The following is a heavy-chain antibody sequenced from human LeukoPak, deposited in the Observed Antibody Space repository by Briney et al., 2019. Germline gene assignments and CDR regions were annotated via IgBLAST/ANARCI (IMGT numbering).Heavy chain of an antibody. D-gene: IGHD3-16*01. Sequence: GGSLRLSCAASGFTFSSYWMSWVRQAPGKGLEWVANIKQDGSEKYYVDSVKGRFTISRENSKNTLYLQMNSLRTEDTAVYYCAKDVAYTFDYWGQGTLVTVSS. J-gene: IGHJ4*02. CDR3: AKDVAYTFDY. V-gene: IGHV3-7*01. CDR2: IKQDGSEK. CDR1: GFTFSSYW.